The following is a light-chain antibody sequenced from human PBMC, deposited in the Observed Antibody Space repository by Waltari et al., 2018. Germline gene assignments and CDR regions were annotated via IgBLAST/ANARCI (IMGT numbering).Light chain of an antibody. CDR1: QSISSY. J-gene: IGKJ1*01. Sequence: EIVLTQSPGTLSLSPGEGATLSCRASQSISSYLAWYQQKPGQAPRLLMYSASRRATGIPDRCSGSGSGTDFSLTISRLEPEDSAVYYCQHYVRLPATFGQGTKVEVK. V-gene: IGKV3-20*01. CDR3: QHYVRLPAT. CDR2: SAS.